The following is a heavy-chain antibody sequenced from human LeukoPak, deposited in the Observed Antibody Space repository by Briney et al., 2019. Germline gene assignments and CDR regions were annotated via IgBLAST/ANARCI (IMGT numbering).Heavy chain of an antibody. V-gene: IGHV4-34*01. CDR3: ARGLDDYSNYGFDY. D-gene: IGHD4-11*01. J-gene: IGHJ4*02. CDR1: GGSFSGYY. CDR2: INHSGST. Sequence: SETLSLTCAVYGGSFSGYYWSWIRQPPGKGLEWIGEINHSGSTNYNPSLKSRVTISVDTSKNQFPLKLSSVTAADTAVYYCARGLDDYSNYGFDYWGQGTLVTVSS.